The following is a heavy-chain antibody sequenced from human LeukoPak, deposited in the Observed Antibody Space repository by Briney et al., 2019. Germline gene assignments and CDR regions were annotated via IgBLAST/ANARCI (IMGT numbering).Heavy chain of an antibody. CDR2: IKSKSDGGTT. CDR3: TTDMLGPSDY. CDR1: GFTFSNAC. V-gene: IGHV3-15*01. D-gene: IGHD3-10*02. Sequence: PGGSLRLSCAASGFTFSNACMSWVRQAPGKGLEWVGHIKSKSDGGTTDFAAPVKGRFTISRDDSKNTLFLQMNSLKTDDTAVYYCTTDMLGPSDYWGQGTLVTVSS. J-gene: IGHJ4*02.